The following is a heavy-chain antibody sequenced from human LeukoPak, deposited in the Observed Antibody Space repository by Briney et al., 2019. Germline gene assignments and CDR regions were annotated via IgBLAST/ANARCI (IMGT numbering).Heavy chain of an antibody. V-gene: IGHV3-23*01. D-gene: IGHD4-23*01. CDR1: GFTFSSYG. CDR3: AKDSATVVTPYDY. CDR2: ISGSGGST. Sequence: PGRSLRLSCAASGFTFSSYGMHWVRQAPGKGLEWVSAISGSGGSTYYADSVKGRFTISRDNSKNTLYLQMNSLRAEDTAVYYCAKDSATVVTPYDYWGQGTLVTVSS. J-gene: IGHJ4*02.